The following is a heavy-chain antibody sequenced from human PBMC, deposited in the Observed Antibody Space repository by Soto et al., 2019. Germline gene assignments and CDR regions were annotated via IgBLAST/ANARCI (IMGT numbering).Heavy chain of an antibody. J-gene: IGHJ4*02. CDR2: ISYDGSNK. V-gene: IGHV3-30*18. Sequence: QVQLVESGGGVVQPGRSLRLSCAASGFTFSSYGMHWVRQAPGKGLEWVAVISYDGSNKYYADSVKGRFTISRDNSKNTLYLQMNSLRAEDTAVYYCAKKGGVRYFDWSSGNLDYWGQGTLVTVSS. CDR3: AKKGGVRYFDWSSGNLDY. D-gene: IGHD3-9*01. CDR1: GFTFSSYG.